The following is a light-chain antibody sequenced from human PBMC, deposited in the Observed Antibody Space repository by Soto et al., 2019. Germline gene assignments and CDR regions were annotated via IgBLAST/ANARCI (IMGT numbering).Light chain of an antibody. Sequence: EIVMTQSPATLSVSPGERATLSCRASQSVSSNLAWYQQKPGQAPRLLIYGASTRATGIPARFSGSGSGTEFTLTISSLQSEDCAVYYCQQYNNWPVPSWTFVQGTKVEIK. CDR3: QQYNNWPVPSWT. J-gene: IGKJ1*01. CDR1: QSVSSN. CDR2: GAS. V-gene: IGKV3-15*01.